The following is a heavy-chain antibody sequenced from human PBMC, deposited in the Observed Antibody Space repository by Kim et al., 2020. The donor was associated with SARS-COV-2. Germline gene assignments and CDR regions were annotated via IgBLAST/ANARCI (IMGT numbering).Heavy chain of an antibody. CDR1: GGSIVSSHYY. J-gene: IGHJ5*02. CDR3: ARNCWGCSAASDNWFDP. Sequence: SETLSLTCVVSGGSIVSSHYYWGWIRQPPRKGLEWIGSIYYGGSTYYNPSLKSRVTISIDTSKNQFSLNLNSVTAADTAVYYCARNCWGCSAASDNWFDPWGQGTLVTVSS. D-gene: IGHD3-10*02. CDR2: IYYGGST. V-gene: IGHV4-39*07.